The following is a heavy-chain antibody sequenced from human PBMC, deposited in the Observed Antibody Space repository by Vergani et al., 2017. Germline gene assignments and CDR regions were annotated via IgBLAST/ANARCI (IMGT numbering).Heavy chain of an antibody. CDR3: ALRPNWFDP. CDR2: IIPIFGTA. CDR1: GYTLTELS. J-gene: IGHJ5*02. Sequence: QVQLVQSGAEVKKPGASVKVSCKVSGYTLTELSMHWVRQAPGQGLEWMGGIIPIFGTANNAQNFQGRVTITADESTSTAYMELSSLRSEDTAMYYCALRPNWFDPWGQGTLVTVSS. V-gene: IGHV1-69*13.